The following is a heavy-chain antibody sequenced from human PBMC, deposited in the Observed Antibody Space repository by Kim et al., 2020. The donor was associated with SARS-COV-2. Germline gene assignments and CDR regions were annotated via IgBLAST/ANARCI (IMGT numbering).Heavy chain of an antibody. D-gene: IGHD3-9*01. CDR2: ISAYNGNT. CDR1: GYTFTSYG. CDR3: ARKTEQILLWDY. V-gene: IGHV1-18*01. J-gene: IGHJ4*02. Sequence: ASVKVSCKASGYTFTSYGISWVRQAPGQGLEWMGWISAYNGNTNYAQKPQGRVTMTTDTSTSTAYMELRSLRSDDTAVYYCARKTEQILLWDYWRQVTLVTESS.